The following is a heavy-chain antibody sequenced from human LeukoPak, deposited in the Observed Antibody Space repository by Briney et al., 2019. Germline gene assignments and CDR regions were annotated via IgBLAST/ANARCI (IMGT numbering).Heavy chain of an antibody. J-gene: IGHJ4*02. D-gene: IGHD7-27*01. CDR3: TRDLGNWDIDY. V-gene: IGHV4-39*07. CDR1: GGSISSGSYY. CDR2: VSSRGST. Sequence: SETLSLTCTVSGGSISSGSYYWSWIRQPAGKGLEWIGSVSSRGSTHYNPSLKSRVTISSDTSRNQFSLKLSSVTAADTAIYYCTRDLGNWDIDYWGQGTLVTVSS.